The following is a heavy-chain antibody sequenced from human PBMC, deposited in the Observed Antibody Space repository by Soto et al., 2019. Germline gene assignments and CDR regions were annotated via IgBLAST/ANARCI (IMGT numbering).Heavy chain of an antibody. CDR1: GFTFNSYW. J-gene: IGHJ4*02. V-gene: IGHV3-7*01. D-gene: IGHD2-21*02. CDR2: IKQDGSEK. Sequence: GGSLRLSCAASGFTFNSYWMIWVRQAPGKGLEWVANIKQDGSEKNYVDSVKGRFTISRDNTKDSLYLQMTSLRVDDTAVYYCARASSPGGRDCYSPNPDYWGPGTMVTDSS. CDR3: ARASSPGGRDCYSPNPDY.